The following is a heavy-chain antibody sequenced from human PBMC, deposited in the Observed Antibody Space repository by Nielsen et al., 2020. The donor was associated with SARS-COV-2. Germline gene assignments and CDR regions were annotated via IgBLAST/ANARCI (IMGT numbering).Heavy chain of an antibody. CDR3: TKAIRAATGPDAFDI. J-gene: IGHJ3*02. D-gene: IGHD6-13*01. CDR1: GFTFSSYA. Sequence: GESLKISCAASGFTFSSYAMSWVRQAPGKGLEWVSAISGSGGSTYYADSVKGRFTISRDNSKNSLHLQMNSLRAEDTALYYCTKAIRAATGPDAFDIWGQGTMVTVSS. V-gene: IGHV3-23*01. CDR2: ISGSGGST.